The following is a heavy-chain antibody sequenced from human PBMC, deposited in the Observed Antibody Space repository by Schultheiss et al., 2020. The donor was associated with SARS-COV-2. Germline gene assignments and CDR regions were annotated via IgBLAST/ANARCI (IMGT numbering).Heavy chain of an antibody. Sequence: SETLSLTCAVSGGSISSTNWWSWVRQPPGKGLEWIGRIYTSGSTNYNPSLKSRVTISVDTSKNQFSLKLSSVTAADTAVYYCARFGGYYYDSTVYHWGQGTLVTVSS. J-gene: IGHJ5*02. CDR1: GGSISSTNW. D-gene: IGHD3-22*01. V-gene: IGHV4-4*02. CDR2: IYTSGST. CDR3: ARFGGYYYDSTVYH.